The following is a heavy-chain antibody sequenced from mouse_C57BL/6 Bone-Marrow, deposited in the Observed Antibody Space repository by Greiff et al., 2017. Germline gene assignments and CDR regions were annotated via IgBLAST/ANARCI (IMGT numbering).Heavy chain of an antibody. CDR2: FDPENGDT. V-gene: IGHV14-4*01. J-gene: IGHJ2*01. Sequence: VQLQQSGARLGGQGASVRWSCPASGFNIKNDYMHGGKRRPERGLEWIGWFDPENGDTEYASKFQGKATITADTSSNTAYLQLSSLTSEDTAVYYCTTYYYGSSFFDYWGQGTTLTVSS. CDR3: TTYYYGSSFFDY. CDR1: GFNIKNDY. D-gene: IGHD1-1*01.